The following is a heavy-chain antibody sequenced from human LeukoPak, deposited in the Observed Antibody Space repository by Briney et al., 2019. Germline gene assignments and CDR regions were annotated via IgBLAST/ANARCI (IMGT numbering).Heavy chain of an antibody. Sequence: GGSLRLSCAASGFTFSDYYMSWIRQAPGKGLEWVSYISSSGSTIYYADSVKGRFTISRDNAKNSLYLQMNSPRAEDTAVYYCARDVDTAMVTTFDYWGQGTLVTVSP. CDR3: ARDVDTAMVTTFDY. D-gene: IGHD5-18*01. J-gene: IGHJ4*02. CDR1: GFTFSDYY. V-gene: IGHV3-11*04. CDR2: ISSSGSTI.